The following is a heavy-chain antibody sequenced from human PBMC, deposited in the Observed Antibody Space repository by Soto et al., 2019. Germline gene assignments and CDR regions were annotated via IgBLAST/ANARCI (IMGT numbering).Heavy chain of an antibody. CDR3: ARWGTTGGFDL. CDR2: TSYDGNNK. J-gene: IGHJ4*02. V-gene: IGHV3-30*19. D-gene: IGHD3-16*01. CDR1: GFRFKSFV. Sequence: QVQLVESGGGVVQPGTSLRLSCAASGFRFKSFVMHWVRQAPGKGLEWVAFTSYDGNNKDYVVSVKGRFTVSRDNSQNTLHLQMDFLGPEDTALYYCARWGTTGGFDLWGQGALVSVSA.